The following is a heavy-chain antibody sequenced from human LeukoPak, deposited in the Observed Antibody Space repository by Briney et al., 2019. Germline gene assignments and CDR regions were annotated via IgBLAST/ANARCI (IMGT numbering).Heavy chain of an antibody. CDR3: ASLYCTSTNCYAFDI. V-gene: IGHV3-21*01. CDR2: ISSDSNYI. CDR1: GFTFSSYS. J-gene: IGHJ3*02. D-gene: IGHD2-2*01. Sequence: GGSLRLSCAASGFTFSSYSMNWVRQAPGKGLEWVSSISSDSNYIFYADSVQGRFTISRDNAENSLFLQMNSLRADDTAVYYCASLYCTSTNCYAFDIWGQGTMFTVSS.